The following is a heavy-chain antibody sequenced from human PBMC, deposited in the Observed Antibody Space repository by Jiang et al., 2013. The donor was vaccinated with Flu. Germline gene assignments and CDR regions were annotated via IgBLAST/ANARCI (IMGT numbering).Heavy chain of an antibody. CDR1: GGSMLNYY. J-gene: IGHJ3*01. CDR2: IYSTGST. V-gene: IGHV4-4*09. Sequence: LLKPSETLSLTCSLSGGSMLNYYWSWIRHLPGKGLEWIGYIYSTGSTDYNPSLKSRATISIDMSKNQFSLQLTSVTAADTAVYYCANLDYGGSFGAFDVWGQGTMVTVSS. D-gene: IGHD4-23*01. CDR3: ANLDYGGSFGAFDV.